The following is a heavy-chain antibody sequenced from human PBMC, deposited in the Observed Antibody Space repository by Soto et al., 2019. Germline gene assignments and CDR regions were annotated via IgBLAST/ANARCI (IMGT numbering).Heavy chain of an antibody. J-gene: IGHJ4*02. CDR1: GFTFSSYS. D-gene: IGHD6-19*01. V-gene: IGHV3-21*01. CDR2: VSTSSRYI. Sequence: EGQLVESGGGLVKPGGSLRLCCAASGFTFSSYSMNWVRQAPGKGLEWVSSVSTSSRYIYYADSVKGRCTISGDNAKNSLSLQMNGLRADDTAVYYCASRAYRSGWYYFVYWGQGTLVTVSS. CDR3: ASRAYRSGWYYFVY.